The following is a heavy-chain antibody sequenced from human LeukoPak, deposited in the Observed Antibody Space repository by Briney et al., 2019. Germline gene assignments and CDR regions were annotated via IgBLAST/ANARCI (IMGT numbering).Heavy chain of an antibody. D-gene: IGHD3/OR15-3a*01. CDR3: ARDLVGSRTGYSSGAWDY. J-gene: IGHJ4*02. CDR1: GYTFTSYD. CDR2: IFPIVGTA. V-gene: IGHV1-69*13. Sequence: GASVKVSCDASGYTFTSYDINWVRQAPGRGLEWMGGIFPIVGTADYAQKFQGRVTITADESTSIAYMELSSLKSEDTAVYYCARDLVGSRTGYSSGAWDYWGQGTLVTVSS.